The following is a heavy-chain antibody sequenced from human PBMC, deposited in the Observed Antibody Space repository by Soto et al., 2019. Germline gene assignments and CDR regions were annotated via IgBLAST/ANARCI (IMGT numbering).Heavy chain of an antibody. V-gene: IGHV4-38-2*01. Sequence: QVQLQESGPGLVKPSETLSLTCVVSGFSISSGYYWGWIRQPPGKGLEWIGSIYHSGTTYYNPALKSRVTISLDPSRNQVSLRLTSVTAADTAVYYCARSLLTSSWYAGSWGQGILVTVSS. J-gene: IGHJ5*02. D-gene: IGHD6-13*01. CDR1: GFSISSGYY. CDR3: ARSLLTSSWYAGS. CDR2: IYHSGTT.